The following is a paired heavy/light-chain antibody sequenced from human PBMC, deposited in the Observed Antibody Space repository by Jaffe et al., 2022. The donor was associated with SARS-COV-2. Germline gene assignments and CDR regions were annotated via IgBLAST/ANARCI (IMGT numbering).Heavy chain of an antibody. J-gene: IGHJ4*02. V-gene: IGHV3-66*02. D-gene: IGHD5-12*01. CDR2: IYSGGST. CDR3: VREGRGTYGGHEADY. CDR1: GFTVSGSY. Sequence: EVQLVESGGGLVQPGGSLRLSCAASGFTVSGSYMTWVRQAPGKGLEWVSIIYSGGSTYYADSVKGRFTVSRDNSKNTLYLQMDSLNAEDTAIYYCVREGRGTYGGHEADYWGQGTLVTVSS.
Light chain of an antibody. CDR3: YSAADNNWV. J-gene: IGLJ3*02. V-gene: IGLV3-27*01. CDR1: VLAKKY. CDR2: KDR. Sequence: SYELTQPSSVSVSPGQTARITCSGDVLAKKYARWFQQKPGQAPVLVIYKDRERPSGIPERFSGSSSGTTVTLTISGAQVEDEADYYCYSAADNNWVFGGGTKLTVL.